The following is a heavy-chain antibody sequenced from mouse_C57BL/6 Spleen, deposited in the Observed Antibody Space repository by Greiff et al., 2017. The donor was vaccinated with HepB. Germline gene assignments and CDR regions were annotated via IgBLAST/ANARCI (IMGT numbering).Heavy chain of an antibody. V-gene: IGHV1-15*01. CDR3: TNWTQYYGSSWCY. Sequence: QVQLQQSGAELVRPGASVTLSCKASGYTFTDYEMHWVKQTPVHGLEWIGAIDPETGGTAYNQKFKGKAILTADKSSSTAVMELRSLTSEDSAVYYGTNWTQYYGSSWCYWGQGTTLTVAS. D-gene: IGHD1-1*01. J-gene: IGHJ2*01. CDR1: GYTFTDYE. CDR2: IDPETGGT.